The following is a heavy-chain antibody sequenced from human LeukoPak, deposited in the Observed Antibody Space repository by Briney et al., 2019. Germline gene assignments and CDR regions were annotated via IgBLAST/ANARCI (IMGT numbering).Heavy chain of an antibody. CDR3: ARGIWSGYSPYYFDY. V-gene: IGHV1-8*01. J-gene: IGHJ4*02. D-gene: IGHD3-3*01. CDR1: GYTFTSYD. CDR2: MNPNSGNT. Sequence: ASVKVSCKASGYTFTSYDINWVRQATGQGLEWMGWMNPNSGNTGYAQKFQGRVTITADESTSTAYMELSSLRSEDTAVYYCARGIWSGYSPYYFDYWGQGTLVTVSS.